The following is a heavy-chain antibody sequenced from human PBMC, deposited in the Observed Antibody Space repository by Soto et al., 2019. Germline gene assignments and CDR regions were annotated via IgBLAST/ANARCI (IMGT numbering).Heavy chain of an antibody. CDR2: AYYSGDT. CDR1: GASISRYY. Sequence: QVQLRESGPGVVKASETLSLTCSVSGASISRYYWSWIRQSPGKGLEWIGYAYYSGDTGYNPSLKSRVTMAIGTSKNQVSLKLTSVTAADTAVYYCARDRSTYGGGGTGEVKENWFDPWGQGALVTVSS. CDR3: ARDRSTYGGGGTGEVKENWFDP. V-gene: IGHV4-59*01. D-gene: IGHD2-8*01. J-gene: IGHJ5*02.